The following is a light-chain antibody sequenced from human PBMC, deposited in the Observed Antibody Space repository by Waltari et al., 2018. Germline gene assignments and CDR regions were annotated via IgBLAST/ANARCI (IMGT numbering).Light chain of an antibody. CDR3: QQSYSTFAWT. CDR2: AAP. V-gene: IGKV1-39*01. Sequence: DIQMTQSPSSLSASVGARVTITCRASQSISSYLNWYQQKPGKAPKLLIYAAPSLQRGVPSRFSGSGSGTDFTLTISSLQPEDFATYYCQQSYSTFAWTFGQGTKVEIK. CDR1: QSISSY. J-gene: IGKJ1*01.